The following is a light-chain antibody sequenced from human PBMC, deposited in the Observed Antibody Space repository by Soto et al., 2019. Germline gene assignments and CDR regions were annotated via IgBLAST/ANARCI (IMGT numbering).Light chain of an antibody. CDR1: SSDVGSYNL. V-gene: IGLV2-14*02. Sequence: QSALTQPASVSGSPGQSITISCIGTSSDVGSYNLVSWYQQHPGKAPKVMIYDVSKRPSGVPDRFSGSKSGNTASLTVSALQAEDEADYYCSSYTDRNNVVFGTGTKLTVL. CDR3: SSYTDRNNVV. J-gene: IGLJ1*01. CDR2: DVS.